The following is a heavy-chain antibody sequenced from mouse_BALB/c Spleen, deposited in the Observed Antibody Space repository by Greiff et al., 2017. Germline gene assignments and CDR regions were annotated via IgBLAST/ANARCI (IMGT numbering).Heavy chain of an antibody. J-gene: IGHJ4*01. Sequence: QVQLQQSGPELVKPGASVKISCKASGYAFSSSWMNWVKQRPGQGLEWIGRIYPGDGDTNYNGKFKGKATLTADKSSSTAYMQLSSLTSVDSAVYFCAREGLLRLHNDYAMDYWGQGTSVTVSS. CDR3: AREGLLRLHNDYAMDY. V-gene: IGHV1-82*01. CDR2: IYPGDGDT. CDR1: GYAFSSSW. D-gene: IGHD1-2*01.